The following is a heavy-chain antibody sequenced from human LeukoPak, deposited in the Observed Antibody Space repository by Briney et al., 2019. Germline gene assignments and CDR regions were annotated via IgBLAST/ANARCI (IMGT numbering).Heavy chain of an antibody. CDR2: IRYDGNNK. D-gene: IGHD6-13*01. CDR1: GFTFSSDG. V-gene: IGHV3-30*02. CDR3: AKEGSSWSLDH. J-gene: IGHJ4*02. Sequence: GGSLRLSCAASGFTFSSDGMHWVRQAPGMGLEWVAFIRYDGNNKYYGNSVKGRFTISRDNSKNTLYLQMNSLRAEDTAVYYCAKEGSSWSLDHWGQGTLVTVSS.